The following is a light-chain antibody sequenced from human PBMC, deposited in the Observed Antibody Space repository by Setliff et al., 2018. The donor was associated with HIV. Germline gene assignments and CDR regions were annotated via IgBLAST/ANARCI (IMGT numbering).Light chain of an antibody. J-gene: IGLJ1*01. CDR1: SGDVGRYNL. V-gene: IGLV2-23*01. Sequence: QSALTQPASVSGSPGQSITISCTGTSGDVGRYNLVSWYRQHPGKAPKLMIYQATKRPSGVSNRFSGSKSGNTASLTISGLQAEDEADYYCCSNTGSNTYVFGTGTKVTVL. CDR2: QAT. CDR3: CSNTGSNTYV.